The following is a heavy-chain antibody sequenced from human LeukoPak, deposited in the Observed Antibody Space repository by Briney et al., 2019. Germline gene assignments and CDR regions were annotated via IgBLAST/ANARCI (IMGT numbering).Heavy chain of an antibody. Sequence: GGSLRLSCAASGFTFSNYNMNWVRQAPGKGLEWVSSISTSSNYRYYADSVKGRFTISRDNAKKLLYLQMNSLRAEDTAVYYCARVLHKRNYDSSDYYGSWGQGTLVTISS. CDR1: GFTFSNYN. D-gene: IGHD3-22*01. CDR3: ARVLHKRNYDSSDYYGS. V-gene: IGHV3-21*01. CDR2: ISTSSNYR. J-gene: IGHJ5*02.